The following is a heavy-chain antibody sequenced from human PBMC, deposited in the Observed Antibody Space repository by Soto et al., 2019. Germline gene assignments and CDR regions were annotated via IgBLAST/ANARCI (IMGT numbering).Heavy chain of an antibody. J-gene: IGHJ3*02. CDR1: GYTFTSYG. Sequence: ASVKVSCKASGYTFTSYGISWVRQAPGQGLEWMGWISAYNGNTNYAQKLQGRVTMTTDTSTSTAYMELRSLRSDDTAVYYCARDVAGGRYCGGDCSPRACDICGQRTMVTVSS. CDR3: ARDVAGGRYCGGDCSPRACDI. V-gene: IGHV1-18*01. CDR2: ISAYNGNT. D-gene: IGHD2-21*02.